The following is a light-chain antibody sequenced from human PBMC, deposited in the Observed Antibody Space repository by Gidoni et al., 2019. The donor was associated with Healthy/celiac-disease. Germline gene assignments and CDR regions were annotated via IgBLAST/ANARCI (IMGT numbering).Light chain of an antibody. Sequence: EIVMTQSPATLSVSPGERATLYCRASKGVSSHLAWYQQKPGQAPRPLIYGASTRATGIPARFSGSGSGTEFTLTISSLHSEDFAFYYCQQYNNWPYTFXXXTKLEIK. CDR2: GAS. CDR1: KGVSSH. CDR3: QQYNNWPYT. V-gene: IGKV3-15*01. J-gene: IGKJ2*01.